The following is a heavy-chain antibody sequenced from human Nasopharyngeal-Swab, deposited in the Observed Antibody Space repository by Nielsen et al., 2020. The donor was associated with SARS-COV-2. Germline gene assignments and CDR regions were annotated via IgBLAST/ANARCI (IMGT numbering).Heavy chain of an antibody. Sequence: GGSLRLSCAASGFTFSNAWMSWVRQAPGKGLEWVGRIKSKTDGGTTDYAAPVKGRFTISRDDSKNTLHLQMNSLKTEDTAVYYCTTRGVVYCGGDCYSPGAFDIWGQGTMVTVSS. CDR3: TTRGVVYCGGDCYSPGAFDI. J-gene: IGHJ3*02. D-gene: IGHD2-21*02. CDR1: GFTFSNAW. CDR2: IKSKTDGGTT. V-gene: IGHV3-15*01.